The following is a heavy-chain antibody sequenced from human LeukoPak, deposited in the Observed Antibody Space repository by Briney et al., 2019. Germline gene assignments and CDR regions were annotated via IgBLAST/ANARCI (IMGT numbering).Heavy chain of an antibody. CDR3: TRDIVLPTAYWYFDL. J-gene: IGHJ2*01. D-gene: IGHD2-2*01. CDR1: GGFINSYY. CDR2: IYSSGTT. V-gene: IGHV4-4*07. Sequence: SETLSLTCTVSGGFINSYYWSWIRQPAGKGLEWIGRIYSSGTTNYSPSLKSRVTMSVDTSKNQFSLKLSSVTAADTAVYFCTRDIVLPTAYWYFDLWGRGTLFTVSS.